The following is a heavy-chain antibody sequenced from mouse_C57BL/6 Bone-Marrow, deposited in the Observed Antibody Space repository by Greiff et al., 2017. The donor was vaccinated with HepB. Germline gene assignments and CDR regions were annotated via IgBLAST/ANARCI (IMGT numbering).Heavy chain of an antibody. CDR2: IRLKSDNYAT. CDR1: GFTFSNYW. V-gene: IGHV6-3*01. CDR3: TILITTVVATRYFDV. J-gene: IGHJ1*03. Sequence: EVKLMESGGGLVQPGGSMKLSCVASGFTFSNYWMNWVRQSPEKGLEWVAQIRLKSDNYATHYAESVKGRFTISRDDSKSSVYLQMNNLRAEDTGIYYCTILITTVVATRYFDVWGTGTTVTVSS. D-gene: IGHD1-1*01.